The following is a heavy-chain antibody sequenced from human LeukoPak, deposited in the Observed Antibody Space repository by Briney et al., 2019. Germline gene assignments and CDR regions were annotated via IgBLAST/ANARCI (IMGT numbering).Heavy chain of an antibody. CDR2: ISRSGSYI. CDR1: GFTLSIYA. CDR3: ARGEGYYDSSGYYLPAFDI. V-gene: IGHV3-21*01. D-gene: IGHD3-22*01. J-gene: IGHJ3*02. Sequence: GGSLRLSCAASGFTLSIYAMNWVRQAPGKGLEWVSSISRSGSYIFFADSVKGRFSIFRDNAMNSLYLQMNSLRAEDTAVYYCARGEGYYDSSGYYLPAFDIWGQGTMVTVSS.